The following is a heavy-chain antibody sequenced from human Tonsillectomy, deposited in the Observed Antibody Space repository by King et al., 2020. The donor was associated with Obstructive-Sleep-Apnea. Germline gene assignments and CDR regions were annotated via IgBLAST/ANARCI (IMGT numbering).Heavy chain of an antibody. V-gene: IGHV4-59*08. CDR3: ARHPQRYIAAGTERTDWSFDL. J-gene: IGHJ2*01. D-gene: IGHD6-13*01. Sequence: VQLQESGPGLVKPSETLSLTCTVSGGSISSYYWSWIRQPPGKGLAWIGYFYYSGSTNYNPSLKSRVTISVDTSKNQFSLKLSSVTAADTAVYYCARHPQRYIAAGTERTDWSFDLWGRGTLVSVSP. CDR2: FYYSGST. CDR1: GGSISSYY.